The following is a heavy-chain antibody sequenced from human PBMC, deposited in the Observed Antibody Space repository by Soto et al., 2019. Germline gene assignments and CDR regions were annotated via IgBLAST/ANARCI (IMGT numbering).Heavy chain of an antibody. J-gene: IGHJ3*02. Sequence: ASVKVSCKASGYTFTSYGISWVRQAPGQGLEWMGWISAYNGNTNYAQKLQGRVTMTTDTSTSTAYMELRSLRSDDTAVYYCAGPRYGDYVGTNAFDIWGQGTMVTVSS. CDR1: GYTFTSYG. CDR2: ISAYNGNT. D-gene: IGHD4-17*01. V-gene: IGHV1-18*01. CDR3: AGPRYGDYVGTNAFDI.